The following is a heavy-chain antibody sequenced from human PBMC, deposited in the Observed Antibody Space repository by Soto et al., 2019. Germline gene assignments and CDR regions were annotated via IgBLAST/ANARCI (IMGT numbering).Heavy chain of an antibody. J-gene: IGHJ3*02. V-gene: IGHV3-30*18. CDR2: ISYDGSNK. D-gene: IGHD3-22*01. Sequence: QVQLVESGGGVVQPGRSLRLSCAASGFTFSSYAMHWVRQAPGKGLEWVAVISYDGSNKYYADSVKGRFTISGDNSKNTLYLQMNSLRAEDTAVYYCAKDGRITLIVAGAFDIWGQGTMVTVSS. CDR3: AKDGRITLIVAGAFDI. CDR1: GFTFSSYA.